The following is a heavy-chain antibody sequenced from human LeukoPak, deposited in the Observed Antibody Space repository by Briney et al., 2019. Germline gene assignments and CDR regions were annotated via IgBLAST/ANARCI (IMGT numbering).Heavy chain of an antibody. CDR3: ARHVDGFNNIDAFDI. CDR2: IYYGGST. CDR1: GGSISTHY. D-gene: IGHD1-14*01. Sequence: SETLPLTCSVSGGSISTHYWSWIRQPPGKGLEWIGYIYYGGSTNYNPSLKSRVTISVDTSKNQFSLKLRSVTAADTAVYHCARHVDGFNNIDAFDIWGRGTMVTVSS. J-gene: IGHJ3*02. V-gene: IGHV4-59*08.